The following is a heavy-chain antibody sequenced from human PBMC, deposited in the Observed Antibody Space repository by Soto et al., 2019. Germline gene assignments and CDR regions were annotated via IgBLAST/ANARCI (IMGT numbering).Heavy chain of an antibody. CDR3: AREPTTITMVRGVIITGYYGMDV. J-gene: IGHJ6*02. CDR1: GGSISSYY. V-gene: IGHV4-31*03. Sequence: PSQTLSLTCTVSGGSISSYYWSWLRQHPGKGLEWIGYIYYSGSTYYNPSLKSRVTISVDTSKNQFSLKLSSVTAADTAVYYCAREPTTITMVRGVIITGYYGMDVWGQGTTVTVSS. D-gene: IGHD3-10*01. CDR2: IYYSGST.